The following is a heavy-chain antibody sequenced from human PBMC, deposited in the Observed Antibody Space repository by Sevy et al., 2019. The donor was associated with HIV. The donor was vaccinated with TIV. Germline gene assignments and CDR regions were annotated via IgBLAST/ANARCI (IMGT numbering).Heavy chain of an antibody. D-gene: IGHD3-16*02. Sequence: SEALSLTCTVSGGSISSGGYYWSWIRQHPGKGLEWIGYIYYSGSTYYNPSLKSRVTISVDTSKNQFSLKLSSVTAADTVVYYCARVLGYDCGSYRYSRFDYWGQGTLFTVSS. J-gene: IGHJ4*02. V-gene: IGHV4-31*03. CDR1: GGSISSGGYY. CDR3: ARVLGYDCGSYRYSRFDY. CDR2: IYYSGST.